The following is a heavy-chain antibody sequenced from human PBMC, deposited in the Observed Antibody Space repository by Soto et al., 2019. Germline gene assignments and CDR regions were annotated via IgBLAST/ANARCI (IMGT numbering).Heavy chain of an antibody. CDR3: ARDLRGVNDAFDI. CDR1: GGTFSSYA. Sequence: QVQLVQSGAEVKKPGSSVKVSCKASGGTFSSYAISWVRQAPGQGLEWMGGINPIFGTANYAQKFQGRVTINADEATSTAYMELSSLRSEDTAVYYCARDLRGVNDAFDIWGQGTMVTVSS. J-gene: IGHJ3*02. V-gene: IGHV1-69*01. CDR2: INPIFGTA. D-gene: IGHD3-10*01.